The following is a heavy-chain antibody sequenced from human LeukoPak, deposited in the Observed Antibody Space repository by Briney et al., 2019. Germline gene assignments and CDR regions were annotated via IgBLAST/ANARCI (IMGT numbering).Heavy chain of an antibody. CDR2: IYYSGST. Sequence: SETLSLTCTVSGGSISSYYWSWIRQPPGKGLEWIGYIYYSGSTNYNPSLKSRVTISVDTSKNQFSLKLSSVTAADTAVYYCARDSGWFDPWGQGTLVTVSS. V-gene: IGHV4-59*12. J-gene: IGHJ5*02. CDR1: GGSISSYY. CDR3: ARDSGWFDP. D-gene: IGHD6-25*01.